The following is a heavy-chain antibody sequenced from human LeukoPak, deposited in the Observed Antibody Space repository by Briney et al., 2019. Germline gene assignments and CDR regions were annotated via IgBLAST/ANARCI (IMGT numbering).Heavy chain of an antibody. Sequence: ASVKVSCKASGYTFTSYGINWVRQVPGQGLEWMGWISVYNGNTNYAPKLQGRVTMTTDTSTSTAYMELSRLRSDDTAVYYCARGQLWSNWFDPWGQGTLVTVSS. V-gene: IGHV1-18*01. CDR1: GYTFTSYG. CDR2: ISVYNGNT. CDR3: ARGQLWSNWFDP. D-gene: IGHD5-18*01. J-gene: IGHJ5*02.